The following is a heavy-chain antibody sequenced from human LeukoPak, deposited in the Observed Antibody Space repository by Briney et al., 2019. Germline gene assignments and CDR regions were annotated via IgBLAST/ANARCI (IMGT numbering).Heavy chain of an antibody. CDR3: AKWKEQQWLVLKAFDI. CDR2: ISGSGGST. J-gene: IGHJ3*02. CDR1: GFTFSSYS. D-gene: IGHD6-19*01. Sequence: GGSLRLSCAASGFTFSSYSMSWVRQAPGKGLEWVSAISGSGGSTYYADSVKGRFTISRDNSKNTLYPQMNSLRAEDTAVYYCAKWKEQQWLVLKAFDIWGQGTMVTVSS. V-gene: IGHV3-23*01.